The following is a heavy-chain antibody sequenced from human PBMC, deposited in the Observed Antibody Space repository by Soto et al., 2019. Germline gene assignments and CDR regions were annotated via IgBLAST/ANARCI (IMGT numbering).Heavy chain of an antibody. V-gene: IGHV3-11*01. CDR2: ISSSGSTI. Sequence: GGSLRLSCAASGFTFSDYYMSWIRQAPGKGLEWVSYISSSGSTIYYADSVKGRFTISRDNAKNSLYLQMNSLRAEDTAVYYCASPPGLMVATIDYYYYMDVWGKGTTVTVSS. CDR1: GFTFSDYY. CDR3: ASPPGLMVATIDYYYYMDV. D-gene: IGHD5-12*01. J-gene: IGHJ6*03.